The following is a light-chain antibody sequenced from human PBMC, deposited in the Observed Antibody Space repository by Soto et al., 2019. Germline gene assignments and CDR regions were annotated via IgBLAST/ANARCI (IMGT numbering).Light chain of an antibody. CDR1: QTLNNY. Sequence: DIQMTQTPSSVSASVGDRVTITCRASQTLNNYLTWFQQKPGKAPKLLIYAASSLQSGVPSRFSGSGSGTDFTLTISSLEPEDFAVYYCQQRSNWPPEITFGQGTRLEIK. CDR3: QQRSNWPPEIT. J-gene: IGKJ5*01. V-gene: IGKV1-39*01. CDR2: AAS.